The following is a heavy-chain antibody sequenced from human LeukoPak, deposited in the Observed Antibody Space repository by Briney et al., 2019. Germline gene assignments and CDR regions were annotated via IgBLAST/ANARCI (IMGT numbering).Heavy chain of an antibody. D-gene: IGHD5-18*01. J-gene: IGHJ4*02. CDR1: GFTFSSYA. Sequence: PGGSLRLSCAASGFTFSSYAMSWVRQAPGKGLEWVSAISGSGGSTYYADSVKGRFTISRDNSKNTLYLQMNSLRADDTAVYYCAKMIQLWLEFLYFDYWGQGTLVTVSS. V-gene: IGHV3-23*01. CDR3: AKMIQLWLEFLYFDY. CDR2: ISGSGGST.